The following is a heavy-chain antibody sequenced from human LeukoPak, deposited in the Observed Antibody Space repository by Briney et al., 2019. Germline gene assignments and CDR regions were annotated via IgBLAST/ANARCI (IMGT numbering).Heavy chain of an antibody. CDR1: GFTFSSYS. D-gene: IGHD3-3*01. V-gene: IGHV3-21*01. Sequence: GGSLRLSCAASGFTFSSYSMNWVRQAPGKGLEWVSSISSSSSYIYYADSVKGRLTISRDNAKNSLYLQMNSLRAEDTAVYYCARSFWSGYGSDYWGQGTLVTVSS. CDR2: ISSSSSYI. CDR3: ARSFWSGYGSDY. J-gene: IGHJ4*02.